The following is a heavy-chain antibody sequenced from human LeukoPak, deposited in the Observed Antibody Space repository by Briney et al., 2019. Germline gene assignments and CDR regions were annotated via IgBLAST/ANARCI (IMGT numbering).Heavy chain of an antibody. J-gene: IGHJ4*02. CDR3: AKDIYSGSYSGLDY. V-gene: IGHV3-23*01. D-gene: IGHD1-26*01. CDR2: ISGSGGTT. CDR1: GFTFSSSA. Sequence: GGSLRLSCTASGFTFSSSAMSWVRQAPGKGLEWVSAISGSGGTTYYADSVKGRFTISRDNSKDTLYLQMNSLRAEDTAVYYCAKDIYSGSYSGLDYWGQGTLVTVSS.